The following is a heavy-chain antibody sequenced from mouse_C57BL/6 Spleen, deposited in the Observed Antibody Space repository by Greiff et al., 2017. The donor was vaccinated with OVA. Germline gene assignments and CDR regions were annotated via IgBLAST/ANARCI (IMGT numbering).Heavy chain of an antibody. J-gene: IGHJ3*01. Sequence: VQLQQPGAELVKPGASVKLSCKASGYTFTSYWMQWVKQRPGQGLEWIGEIDPSDSYTNYNQKFKGKATLTVDTSSSTAYMQLSSLTSEDSAVYYCALGTTVRFAYWGQGTLVTVSA. D-gene: IGHD1-1*01. CDR1: GYTFTSYW. CDR2: IDPSDSYT. V-gene: IGHV1-50*01. CDR3: ALGTTVRFAY.